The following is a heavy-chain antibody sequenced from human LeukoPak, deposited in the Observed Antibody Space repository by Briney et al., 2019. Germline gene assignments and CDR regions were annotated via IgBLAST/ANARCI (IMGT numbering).Heavy chain of an antibody. CDR1: GYSFTTYY. CDR2: INPISGGT. Sequence: ASVKVSCKASGYSFTTYYIHWVRQAPGHGLEWMGRINPISGGTDFEQKFRGRVTMTRDTSINTAYMELSSLRFDDTAIYYCARSSRLEPLHNWGQGTQVTVSS. V-gene: IGHV1-2*06. D-gene: IGHD1-14*01. J-gene: IGHJ4*01. CDR3: ARSSRLEPLHN.